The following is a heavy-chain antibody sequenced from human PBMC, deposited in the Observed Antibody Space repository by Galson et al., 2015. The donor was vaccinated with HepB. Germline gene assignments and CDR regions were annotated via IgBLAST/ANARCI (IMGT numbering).Heavy chain of an antibody. D-gene: IGHD3-22*01. CDR2: IYPGDSDT. V-gene: IGHV5-51*01. Sequence: QSGAEVKKPGESLRISCKGSGYSFTSYWISWVRQMPGKGLEWMGIIYPGDSDTRYSPSFQGQVTISADKSISTAYLQWSSLKASDTAMYYCARSRRYYDSSGYYRDAFDIWGQRTMVTVSS. J-gene: IGHJ3*02. CDR3: ARSRRYYDSSGYYRDAFDI. CDR1: GYSFTSYW.